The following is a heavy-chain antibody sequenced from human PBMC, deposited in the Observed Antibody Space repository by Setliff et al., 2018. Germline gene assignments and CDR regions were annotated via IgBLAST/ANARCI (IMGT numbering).Heavy chain of an antibody. V-gene: IGHV4-39*01. CDR1: GGSISSSSYY. J-gene: IGHJ2*01. CDR2: IYYSGST. CDR3: GRLKSRNWGLWYFDL. D-gene: IGHD7-27*01. Sequence: SETLSLTCTVSGGSISSSSYYWGWIRQHPGNGLEWFGSIYYSGSTYYNPSLKRRVTISVDTSKNQFSLKLSSVTAADTAVYYCGRLKSRNWGLWYFDLWGRGTLVTVSS.